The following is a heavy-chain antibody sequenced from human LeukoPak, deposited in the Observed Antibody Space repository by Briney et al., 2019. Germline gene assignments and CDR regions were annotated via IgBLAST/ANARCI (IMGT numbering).Heavy chain of an antibody. V-gene: IGHV1-8*01. D-gene: IGHD3-10*01. CDR1: GYTFTSYD. CDR2: MNPNSGNT. Sequence: ASVKVSCKASGYTFTSYDINWVRQATGQGLEWMGWMNPNSGNTGYAQKFQGRVTMTRNTSISTAYMELSSLRSEDTAAYYCARDGPLPGIGDAFDIWGQGTMVTVSS. J-gene: IGHJ3*02. CDR3: ARDGPLPGIGDAFDI.